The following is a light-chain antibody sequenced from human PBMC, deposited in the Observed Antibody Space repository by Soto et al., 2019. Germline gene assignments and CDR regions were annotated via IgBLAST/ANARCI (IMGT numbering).Light chain of an antibody. CDR1: SSDVGGYNY. CDR2: DVS. J-gene: IGLJ2*01. CDR3: SSYTSSSALAVV. Sequence: QSALTQPASVTGCPGQSFTISGTGTSSDVGGYNYVSWYQQHPGQAPKLMIYDVSNRPSGVSNRFSGSKSGNTASLTISGLQAEYEGDYYCSSYTSSSALAVVFGGGTKLTVL. V-gene: IGLV2-14*01.